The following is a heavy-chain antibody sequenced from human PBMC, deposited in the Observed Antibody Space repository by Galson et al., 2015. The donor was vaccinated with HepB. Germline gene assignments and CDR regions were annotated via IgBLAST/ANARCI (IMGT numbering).Heavy chain of an antibody. Sequence: TLSLTCTVSGGSISSGGYYWSWIRQHPGKGLEWIGYIYYSGSTYYNPSLKSRVTISVDTSKNQFSLKLSSVTAADTAVYYCAREGSSSRTLDYWGQGTLVTVSS. CDR1: GGSISSGGYY. CDR2: IYYSGST. CDR3: AREGSSSRTLDY. J-gene: IGHJ4*02. V-gene: IGHV4-31*03. D-gene: IGHD6-13*01.